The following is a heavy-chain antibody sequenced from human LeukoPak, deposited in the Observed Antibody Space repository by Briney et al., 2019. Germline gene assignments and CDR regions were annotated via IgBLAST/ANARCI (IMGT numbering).Heavy chain of an antibody. V-gene: IGHV4-4*07. J-gene: IGHJ5*02. Sequence: SETLSLTCTVPGGPISSYYWSWIRQPAGKGLEWIGRIYTTGNANYNPSLKSRVTMSIDTSKKQFSLNLSSVTAADTAVYYCARGKYYYDSNSSYRYFDPWGQGTLVTVSS. CDR2: IYTTGNA. CDR1: GGPISSYY. CDR3: ARGKYYYDSNSSYRYFDP. D-gene: IGHD3-22*01.